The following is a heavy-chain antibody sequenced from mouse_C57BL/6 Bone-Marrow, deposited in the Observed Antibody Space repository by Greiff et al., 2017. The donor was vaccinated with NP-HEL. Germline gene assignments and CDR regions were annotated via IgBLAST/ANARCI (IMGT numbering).Heavy chain of an antibody. CDR1: GFSFNTYA. J-gene: IGHJ4*01. CDR3: VRHDLFTTVVEDYAMDY. V-gene: IGHV10-1*01. Sequence: EVKLVESGGGLVQPKGSLKLSCAASGFSFNTYAMNWVRQAPGKGLEWVARIRSKSNNYATYYADSVKDRFTISRDDSESMLYLQMNNLKTEDTAMYYCVRHDLFTTVVEDYAMDYWGQGTSVTVSS. D-gene: IGHD1-1*01. CDR2: IRSKSNNYAT.